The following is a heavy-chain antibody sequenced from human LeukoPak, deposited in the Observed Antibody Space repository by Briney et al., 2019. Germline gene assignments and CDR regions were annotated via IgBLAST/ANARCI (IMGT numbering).Heavy chain of an antibody. Sequence: FQGRVTITRDTSASTAYMELSSLRSEDTAVYYCASIGGNIDCWGQGTLVTVSS. J-gene: IGHJ4*02. D-gene: IGHD4-23*01. V-gene: IGHV1-3*01. CDR3: ASIGGNIDC.